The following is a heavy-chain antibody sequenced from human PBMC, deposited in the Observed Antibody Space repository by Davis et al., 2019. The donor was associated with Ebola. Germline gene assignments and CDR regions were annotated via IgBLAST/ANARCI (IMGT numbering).Heavy chain of an antibody. CDR1: GFTFSSYA. D-gene: IGHD3-10*01. V-gene: IGHV3-66*01. CDR3: AKGGYDSGGSYKQSPYFAMDV. CDR2: IYSGGNT. Sequence: GGSLRLSCAASGFTFSSYAMNWVRQAPGKGLEWVSLIYSGGNTFYTDSVKGRFTIFRDSSKNTLWLQMNSLRAEDTAVYYCAKGGYDSGGSYKQSPYFAMDVWGQGTTVTVSS. J-gene: IGHJ6*02.